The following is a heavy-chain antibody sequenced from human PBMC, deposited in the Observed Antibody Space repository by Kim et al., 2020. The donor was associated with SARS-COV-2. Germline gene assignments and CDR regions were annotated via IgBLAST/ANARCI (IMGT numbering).Heavy chain of an antibody. Sequence: GGSLRLSCAASGFSFSTSAMSWVRQAPGKGLELVASLRQDGSQTSYGDSVRGRFTISRDNAKNSLYLQMNSLTGEDTAVYYCSGCCGLDYWGQGAQVTVSS. CDR2: LRQDGSQT. V-gene: IGHV3-7*03. CDR1: GFSFSTSA. J-gene: IGHJ4*02. CDR3: SGCCGLDY. D-gene: IGHD2-8*01.